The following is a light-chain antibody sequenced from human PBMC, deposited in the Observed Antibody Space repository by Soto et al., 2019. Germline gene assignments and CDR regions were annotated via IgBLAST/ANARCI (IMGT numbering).Light chain of an antibody. CDR3: QQYNNWRT. Sequence: EILITQSPATLSVSPGERATLSSRASQSLSSNLAWYQQKPGQAPRLLIYDASTSATGIPARFSGSGSGTEFTLTISSLQSEDFAVYYCQQYNNWRTFGQGTKVDIK. CDR2: DAS. J-gene: IGKJ1*01. CDR1: QSLSSN. V-gene: IGKV3-15*01.